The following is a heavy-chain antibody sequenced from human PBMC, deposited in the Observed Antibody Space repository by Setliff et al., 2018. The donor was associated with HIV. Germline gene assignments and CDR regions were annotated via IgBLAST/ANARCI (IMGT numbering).Heavy chain of an antibody. Sequence: GGSLRLSCAASGFQFRDYGIHWVRQAPGKGLEWVTYIWYDGSNKYYADSVKGRFTISRDNSKNTLYLEMNSLRVEDTAVYFCARDQIRSRYYYYYTDVWGKGTPVTVSS. CDR2: IWYDGSNK. V-gene: IGHV3-30*02. D-gene: IGHD3-3*01. CDR1: GFQFRDYG. CDR3: ARDQIRSRYYYYYTDV. J-gene: IGHJ6*03.